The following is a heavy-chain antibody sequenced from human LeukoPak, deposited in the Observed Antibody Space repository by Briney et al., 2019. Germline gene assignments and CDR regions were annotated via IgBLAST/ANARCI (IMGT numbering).Heavy chain of an antibody. D-gene: IGHD3-10*01. CDR2: THYRGDI. J-gene: IGHJ4*02. Sequence: SETLSLTCSVSGASVSSDYWNWIRQSPARGLERIGYTHYRGDINYNPSLRSRLTMSVDASSSQVSLKLSSVTAAHADVYNCGRNLGSGSDHWGQGTLVTVSS. CDR1: GASVSSDY. CDR3: GRNLGSGSDH. V-gene: IGHV4-59*02.